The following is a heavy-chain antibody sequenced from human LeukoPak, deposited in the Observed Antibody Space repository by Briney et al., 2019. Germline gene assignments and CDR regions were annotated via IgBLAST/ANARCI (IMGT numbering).Heavy chain of an antibody. CDR3: AKDQKATYGSGSAEEGDY. CDR2: VTVNSDAT. Sequence: PGGSLRLSCAASGFTFSNYAMSWVREAPGKGLEWVAVVTVNSDATYYIDSVKGRFTISRDNSKNTLYLQMNSLGAEDTAIYFCAKDQKATYGSGSAEEGDYWGQGTLVTVSS. D-gene: IGHD3-10*01. J-gene: IGHJ4*02. CDR1: GFTFSNYA. V-gene: IGHV3-23*01.